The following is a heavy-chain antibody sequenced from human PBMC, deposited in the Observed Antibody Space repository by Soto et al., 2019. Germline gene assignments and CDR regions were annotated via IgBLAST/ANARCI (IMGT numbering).Heavy chain of an antibody. V-gene: IGHV3-23*01. D-gene: IGHD1-7*01. CDR3: AKEGGYGTIPNWFDP. CDR1: GFTFSSYV. J-gene: IGHJ5*02. Sequence: EVQLLESGGGLVQPGGSLRLSCAASGFTFSSYVMSWVRQAPGKGLEWVSAVSGSGGSTYYADSVKGRFTISRDNSKNTLYLQMNSLRAEDTAVYYCAKEGGYGTIPNWFDPWGQGTLVTVSS. CDR2: VSGSGGST.